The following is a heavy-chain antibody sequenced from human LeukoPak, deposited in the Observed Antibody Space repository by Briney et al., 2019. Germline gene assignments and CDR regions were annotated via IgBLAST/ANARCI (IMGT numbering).Heavy chain of an antibody. CDR1: GFTFSSYA. CDR3: ANPTTVTDYYYYGMDV. CDR2: ISGSGGST. J-gene: IGHJ6*02. Sequence: GGSLRLSCAASGFTFSSYAMSWVRQAPGKGLEWVPAISGSGGSTYYADSVKGRFTISRDNSKNTLYLQMNSLRAEDTAVYYCANPTTVTDYYYYGMDVWGQGTTVTVSS. V-gene: IGHV3-23*01. D-gene: IGHD4-11*01.